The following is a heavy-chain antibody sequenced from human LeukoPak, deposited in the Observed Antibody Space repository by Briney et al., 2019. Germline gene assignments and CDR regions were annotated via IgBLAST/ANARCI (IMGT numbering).Heavy chain of an antibody. J-gene: IGHJ6*03. V-gene: IGHV1-8*01. CDR3: ARGITGTTWAFDYYYMDV. CDR2: MNPNSGNT. D-gene: IGHD1-7*01. Sequence: ASVKVSCTASGYTFTSYDINWVRQATGQGLEWMGWMNPNSGNTGYAQKFQGRVTMTRNTSISTAYMELSSLRSEDTAVYYCARGITGTTWAFDYYYMDVWGKGTTVTVSS. CDR1: GYTFTSYD.